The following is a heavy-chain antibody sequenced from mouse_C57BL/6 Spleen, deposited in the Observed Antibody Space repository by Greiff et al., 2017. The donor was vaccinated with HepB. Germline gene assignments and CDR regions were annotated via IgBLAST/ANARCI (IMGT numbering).Heavy chain of an antibody. CDR1: GYTFTSYW. J-gene: IGHJ3*01. CDR2: IHPSDSDT. Sequence: QVQLKQPGAELVKPGASVKVSCKASGYTFTSYWMHWVKQRPGQGLEWIGRIHPSDSDTNYNQKFEGKATLTVDKSSSTAYMQLSSLTSEDSAVYYCAMSSSGSAWFAYWGQGTLVTVSA. D-gene: IGHD3-2*02. V-gene: IGHV1-74*01. CDR3: AMSSSGSAWFAY.